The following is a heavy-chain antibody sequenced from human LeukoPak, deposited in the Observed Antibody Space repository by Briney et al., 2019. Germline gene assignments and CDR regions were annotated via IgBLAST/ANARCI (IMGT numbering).Heavy chain of an antibody. CDR3: ASDEYCTSTSCNFF. J-gene: IGHJ4*02. D-gene: IGHD2-2*01. Sequence: ASVKVSCKASGYTFTKYAMNWVRQAPGQGLEWMGWISTNTGNPTYAQGFTGRFVFSLDTSVSTVYLQISSLKAEGTAMYYCASDEYCTSTSCNFFWGQGTLVTVSS. V-gene: IGHV7-4-1*02. CDR2: ISTNTGNP. CDR1: GYTFTKYA.